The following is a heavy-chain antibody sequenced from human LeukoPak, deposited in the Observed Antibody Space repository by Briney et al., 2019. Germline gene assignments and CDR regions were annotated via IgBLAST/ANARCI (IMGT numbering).Heavy chain of an antibody. CDR3: ARDRIISSSWPYYFDY. V-gene: IGHV1-18*01. CDR2: ISAYNGNT. Sequence: ASVKVSCKTSGYTFTSHGISWVRQAPGQGLEWMGWISAYNGNTNYAQKLQGRASMTTDTSTSTVYMELRSLRSDDTAVYYCARDRIISSSWPYYFDYWGQGTLVTVSS. J-gene: IGHJ4*02. D-gene: IGHD6-13*01. CDR1: GYTFTSHG.